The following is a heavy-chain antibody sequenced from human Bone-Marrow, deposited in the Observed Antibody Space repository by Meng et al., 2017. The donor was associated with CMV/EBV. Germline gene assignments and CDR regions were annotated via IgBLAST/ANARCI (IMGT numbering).Heavy chain of an antibody. J-gene: IGHJ4*02. Sequence: SVKVSCKASGGTFSSYAISWVRQAPGQGLKWMGGIIPIFGTANYAQKFQGRVTITTDESTSTAYMELSSLRSEDTAVYYCARGPSGNWNPYFDYWGQGTLVTVSS. V-gene: IGHV1-69*05. CDR2: IIPIFGTA. CDR1: GGTFSSYA. CDR3: ARGPSGNWNPYFDY. D-gene: IGHD1-1*01.